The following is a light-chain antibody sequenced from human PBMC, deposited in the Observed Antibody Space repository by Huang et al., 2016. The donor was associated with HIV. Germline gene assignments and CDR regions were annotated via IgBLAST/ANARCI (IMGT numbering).Light chain of an antibody. V-gene: IGKV1-NL1*01. CDR3: QQYYSTSWT. J-gene: IGKJ1*01. CDR1: QGISNS. CDR2: ASS. Sequence: DIQMTQSPSSLSASVGDRVTITCRASQGISNSLAWYQQKPGKAPKLLLYASSRMQSGVPSRFSGRGSVTDYTLTISSLQPEDFATYYCQQYYSTSWTFGQGTKVEIK.